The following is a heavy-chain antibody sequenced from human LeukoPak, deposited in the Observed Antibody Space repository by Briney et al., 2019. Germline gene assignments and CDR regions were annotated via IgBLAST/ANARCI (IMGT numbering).Heavy chain of an antibody. CDR1: GFTFSNYA. D-gene: IGHD3-3*01. V-gene: IGHV3-30-3*01. J-gene: IGHJ6*02. CDR2: ISYDGTNK. CDR3: ARSLTVTIYSTHYYGMDV. Sequence: GALRLSCAASGFTFSNYAIHWVRQPPGKGLEWVAGISYDGTNKYYADSVKGRFTISRDNSKNTLYLQMNSLRAEDTAVYFCARSLTVTIYSTHYYGMDVWGHGTTVTVSS.